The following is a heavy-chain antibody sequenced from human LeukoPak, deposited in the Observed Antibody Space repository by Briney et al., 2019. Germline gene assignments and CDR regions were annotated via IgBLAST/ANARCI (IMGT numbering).Heavy chain of an antibody. Sequence: GASVKVSCKASGGTFSSYAISWVRQAPGQGLEWMGGIIPIFGTANYAQKFQGRVTITADESTSTAYMELSSLRSEDTAVYYCARSVFTDIVVVPAAMRYFDLWGRGTLVTVSS. J-gene: IGHJ2*01. V-gene: IGHV1-69*13. CDR3: ARSVFTDIVVVPAAMRYFDL. CDR2: IIPIFGTA. CDR1: GGTFSSYA. D-gene: IGHD2-2*01.